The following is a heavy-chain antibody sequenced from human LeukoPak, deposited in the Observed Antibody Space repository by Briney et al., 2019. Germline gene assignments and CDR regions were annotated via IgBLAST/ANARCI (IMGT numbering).Heavy chain of an antibody. CDR1: GGSINTYY. Sequence: PSETLSLTCTVSGGSINTYYWSWIRQPAGKGLEWIGYIYYSGSTNYNPSLKSRVTISVDTSKNQFSLKLSSVIAADTAVYYCAREKLRFLDYWGQGTLVTVSS. V-gene: IGHV4-59*01. CDR3: AREKLRFLDY. CDR2: IYYSGST. J-gene: IGHJ4*02. D-gene: IGHD5-12*01.